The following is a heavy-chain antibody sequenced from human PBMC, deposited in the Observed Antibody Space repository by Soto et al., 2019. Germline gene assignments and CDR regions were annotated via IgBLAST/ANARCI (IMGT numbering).Heavy chain of an antibody. CDR1: GFTFSSYV. CDR2: IIVSGGST. CDR3: AKENGATRTAFPVYYYYGPDV. J-gene: IGHJ6*02. Sequence: PWVSLRLSCAASGFTFSSYVMSWVRQAPGKGLEWVSTIIVSGGSTYYADSVKGRFTISRDNSKNTLYLQMNSLRAEDTALYYCAKENGATRTAFPVYYYYGPDVWGQGTTVTVSS. D-gene: IGHD1-26*01. V-gene: IGHV3-23*01.